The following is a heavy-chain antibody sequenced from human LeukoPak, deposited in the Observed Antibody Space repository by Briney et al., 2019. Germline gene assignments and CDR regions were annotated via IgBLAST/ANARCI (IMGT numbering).Heavy chain of an antibody. CDR2: IYAGDSDT. CDR1: GSIFTSYW. V-gene: IGHV5-51*01. CDR3: ARVLMVRGVFDAFDI. Sequence: GASRQISCKGAGSIFTSYWIGGGRELRGKGLEWMGIIYAGDSDTRDSPSFQGQVTISADKSISTAYLQWSSLKASDTAMYYCARVLMVRGVFDAFDIWGQGTMVTVSS. J-gene: IGHJ3*02. D-gene: IGHD3-10*01.